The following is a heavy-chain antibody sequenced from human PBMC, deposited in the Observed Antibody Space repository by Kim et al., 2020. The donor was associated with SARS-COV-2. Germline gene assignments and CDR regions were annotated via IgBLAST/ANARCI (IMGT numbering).Heavy chain of an antibody. CDR1: GFSFSNYT. CDR2: ISYSSKYR. Sequence: GGSLRLSCVGSGFSFSNYTMTWVRQAPGKGLEWVSSISYSSKYRFYVASVKGRFTVSRANAKNSLYLQMNSLSGGDTAVYDCVRDDSIMAVTGTRSADWGQGTLDPVSS. D-gene: IGHD6-19*01. J-gene: IGHJ4*02. V-gene: IGHV3-21*06. CDR3: VRDDSIMAVTGTRSAD.